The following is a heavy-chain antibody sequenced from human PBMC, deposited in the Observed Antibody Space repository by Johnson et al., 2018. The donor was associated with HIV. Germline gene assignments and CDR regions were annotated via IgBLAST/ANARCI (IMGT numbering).Heavy chain of an antibody. CDR2: INWNGGST. J-gene: IGHJ3*02. CDR1: GFKFDDYG. V-gene: IGHV3-20*04. D-gene: IGHD3-10*01. CDR3: ARDPNYNSVDAFDI. Sequence: GVVRPGGSLRLSCVVSGFKFDDYGMNWVRQAPGKGLEWVSGINWNGGSTTYADSVKGRFTISRDNAKNSLYLQMNSLRDEDTALYYCARDPNYNSVDAFDIWGQGTMVTVSS.